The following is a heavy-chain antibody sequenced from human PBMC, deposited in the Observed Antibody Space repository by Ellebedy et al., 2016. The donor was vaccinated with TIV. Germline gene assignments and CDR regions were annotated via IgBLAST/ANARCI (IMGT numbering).Heavy chain of an antibody. CDR1: GYTFTSYD. D-gene: IGHD3-16*02. CDR3: ARGPFMITFGGVIMDV. J-gene: IGHJ6*02. CDR2: MNPNSGNT. V-gene: IGHV1-8*01. Sequence: AASVKVSCKASGYTFTSYDINWVRQATGQGLEWMGWMNPNSGNTEYAQKFHGRVTMTRNTPITTAFMELSSLRYEDQAVYYCARGPFMITFGGVIMDVWGQGTTVTVSS.